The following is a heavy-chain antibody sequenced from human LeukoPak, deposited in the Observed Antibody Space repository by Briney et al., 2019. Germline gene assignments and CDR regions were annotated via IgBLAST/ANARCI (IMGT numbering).Heavy chain of an antibody. J-gene: IGHJ6*02. CDR1: GGSISSYY. V-gene: IGHV4-4*07. D-gene: IGHD3-22*01. CDR2: IYTSGST. CDR3: ARDFRVVVTPYYYYGMDV. Sequence: SETLSLTCTVSGGSISSYYWSWIRQPAGKGLEWIGRIYTSGSTNYNPSLKGRVTMSVDTSKNQFSLKLSSVTAADTAVYYCARDFRVVVTPYYYYGMDVWGQGTTVTVSS.